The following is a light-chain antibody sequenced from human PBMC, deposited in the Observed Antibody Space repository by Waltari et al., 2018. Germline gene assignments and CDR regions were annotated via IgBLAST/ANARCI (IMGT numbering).Light chain of an antibody. CDR2: ANS. J-gene: IGLJ1*01. V-gene: IGLV1-51*02. Sequence: QSVLTQPPSVSASPGQTVTISCSGSSSDIEKNFVSWYQVVPGTAPKLLIFANSRRPSGIPDRFSASKSGTSATLDITGLQTGDEAHCYYGSWDTSLSASFGTGTKVIVL. CDR3: GSWDTSLSAS. CDR1: SSDIEKNF.